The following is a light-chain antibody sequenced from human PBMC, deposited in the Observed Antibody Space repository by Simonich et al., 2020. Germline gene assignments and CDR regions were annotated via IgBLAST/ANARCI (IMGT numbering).Light chain of an antibody. CDR1: QSISSW. Sequence: DIQMTQSPSTLSASVGDRVTITCRARQSISSWLAWYQQKPGKAPKLLIYDSSNLETGVPSRFSGSGSGTDFTFTISSLQPEDIATYYCQQYDNLPLTFGGGTKVEIK. V-gene: IGKV1-33*01. J-gene: IGKJ4*01. CDR2: DSS. CDR3: QQYDNLPLT.